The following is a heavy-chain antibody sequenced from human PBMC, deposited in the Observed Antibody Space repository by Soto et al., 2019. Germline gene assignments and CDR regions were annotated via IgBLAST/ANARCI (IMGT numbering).Heavy chain of an antibody. V-gene: IGHV1-3*01. CDR1: GYSFTNYA. Sequence: ASVKVSCKASGYSFTNYAKHWVCQAPGQRLEWMGRINAGNGNTKYSQKFQGRLTITKDTSKNQVVLTMTNMDPVDTATYYCAHLIAVAATDYFQHWGQGTLVTVPQ. D-gene: IGHD6-19*01. CDR3: AHLIAVAATDYFQH. J-gene: IGHJ1*01. CDR2: INAGNGNT.